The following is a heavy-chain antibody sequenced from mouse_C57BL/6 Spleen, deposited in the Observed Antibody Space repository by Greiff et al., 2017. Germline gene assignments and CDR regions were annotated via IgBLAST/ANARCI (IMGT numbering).Heavy chain of an antibody. D-gene: IGHD1-1*01. Sequence: VQLQQSGAELVRPGASVKLSCTASGFNIKDYYMHWVKQRPEQGLEWIGRIDPEDGDTEYAPKFQGKATMTADTSSNTAYLQLSSLTSEDTAVYYCTTLNYYGSSYHYFDYWGQGTTLTVSS. CDR2: IDPEDGDT. CDR1: GFNIKDYY. V-gene: IGHV14-1*01. J-gene: IGHJ2*01. CDR3: TTLNYYGSSYHYFDY.